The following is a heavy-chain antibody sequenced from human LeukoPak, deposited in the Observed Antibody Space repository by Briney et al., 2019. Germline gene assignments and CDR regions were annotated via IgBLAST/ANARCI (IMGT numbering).Heavy chain of an antibody. CDR2: IKHDGSEK. CDR3: ASASESTVTTGYDY. Sequence: NIKHDGSEKYYVDSVKGRFTISRDNAKNSLYLQMNSLRAEDTAVYYCASASESTVTTGYDYWGQGTLVTVSS. V-gene: IGHV3-7*01. J-gene: IGHJ4*02. D-gene: IGHD4-17*01.